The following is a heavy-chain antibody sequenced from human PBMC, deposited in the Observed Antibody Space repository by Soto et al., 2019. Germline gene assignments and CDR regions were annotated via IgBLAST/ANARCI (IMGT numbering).Heavy chain of an antibody. V-gene: IGHV4-34*01. CDR3: ARPSTYYHYGMDV. CDR2: INHSGST. Sequence: SETLSLTCAVYGGSFSGYYWSWIRQPPGKGLEWIGEINHSGSTNYNPSLKSRVTISVDTSKNQFSLKLSSVTAADTAVYYCARPSTYYHYGMDVWGQGTTVTVSS. CDR1: GGSFSGYY. J-gene: IGHJ6*02.